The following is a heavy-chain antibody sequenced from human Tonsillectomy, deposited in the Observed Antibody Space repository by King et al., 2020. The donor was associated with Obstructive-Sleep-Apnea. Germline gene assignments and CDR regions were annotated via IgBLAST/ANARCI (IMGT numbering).Heavy chain of an antibody. J-gene: IGHJ6*02. CDR3: ARDKGWYSSSSYYGMDV. Sequence: EVQLVQSGGGLVQPGGSLRLSCAASGFTFSSYSMNWVRQAPGKGLEWVSYISSSSTIYYADSVKGRFTISRDNAKNSLYLQMNSLRAEDTAVYYCARDKGWYSSSSYYGMDVWGQGTTVTVSS. V-gene: IGHV3-48*04. D-gene: IGHD6-6*01. CDR1: GFTFSSYS. CDR2: ISSSSTI.